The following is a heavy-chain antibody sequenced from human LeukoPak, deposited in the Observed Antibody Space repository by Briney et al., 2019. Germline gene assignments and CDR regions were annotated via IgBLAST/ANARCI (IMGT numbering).Heavy chain of an antibody. V-gene: IGHV4-39*07. Sequence: SETLSLTCSVSGGSISRSSYYWGWIRQPSGKGLEWIGSIYYSGSTYYNPSLKSRVTISVDTSKNQFSLKLSSVTAADTAVYYCARTYYDFWSGSPGGWFDPWGQGTLVTVSS. CDR2: IYYSGST. CDR1: GGSISRSSYY. CDR3: ARTYYDFWSGSPGGWFDP. J-gene: IGHJ5*02. D-gene: IGHD3-3*01.